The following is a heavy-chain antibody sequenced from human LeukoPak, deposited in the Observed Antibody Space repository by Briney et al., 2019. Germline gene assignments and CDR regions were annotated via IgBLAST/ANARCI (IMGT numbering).Heavy chain of an antibody. CDR1: GFTFSSYW. D-gene: IGHD3-10*01. J-gene: IGHJ4*02. CDR2: IKSDGTST. CDR3: AKDLHYGSADY. V-gene: IGHV3-74*01. Sequence: PGGSLRLSCAASGFTFSSYWMHWVRQAPGKGLVWVSRIKSDGTSTTYADSVKGRFTISRDNAKNALYLQMNSLRAEDTAVYYCAKDLHYGSADYWGQGTLVTVSS.